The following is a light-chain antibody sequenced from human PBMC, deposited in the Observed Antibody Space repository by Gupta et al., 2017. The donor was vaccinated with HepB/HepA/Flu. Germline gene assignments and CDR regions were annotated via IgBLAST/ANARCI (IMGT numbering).Light chain of an antibody. CDR1: RSNVGSKN. J-gene: IGLJ2*01. V-gene: IGLV1-44*01. Sequence: QSVLTQSPSVSGTPGQRVTMSCSGSRSNVGSKNVSWYQQLPGTAPKLLIYNNDERPSVVPHRFSGSKSDTSASLAISGLQSEDEADYYCAAWDESLNGVVFGGGTKLTVL. CDR3: AAWDESLNGVV. CDR2: NND.